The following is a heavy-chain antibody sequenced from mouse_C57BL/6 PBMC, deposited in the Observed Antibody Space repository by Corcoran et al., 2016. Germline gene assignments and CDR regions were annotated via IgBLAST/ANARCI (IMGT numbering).Heavy chain of an antibody. CDR1: GYTFTDYY. D-gene: IGHD2-12*01. CDR3: ARDEDSPMDY. Sequence: EVQLQQSGPVLVKPGASVKMSCKASGYTFTDYYMNWVKQSHGKSLEWIGVINPYNGGTSYNQKFKGKATLTVDKSSSTAYMELNSLTSEDSAVYYCARDEDSPMDYWGQGTSVTVSS. V-gene: IGHV1-19*01. J-gene: IGHJ4*01. CDR2: INPYNGGT.